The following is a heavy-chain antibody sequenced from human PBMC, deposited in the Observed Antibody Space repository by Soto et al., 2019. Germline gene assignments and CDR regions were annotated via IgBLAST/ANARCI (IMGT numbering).Heavy chain of an antibody. Sequence: QVQLVQSGAEVKKPGASVKVSCKASGYTFTGYYMHCVRQAPGQGREWMGWINPNSGCTSYAQKFQGWVTMTRDTYISTAFMELSRLISDATAVYYCARGTGTTYYFDYWGQGTLVTVSS. CDR1: GYTFTGYY. CDR2: INPNSGCT. J-gene: IGHJ4*02. V-gene: IGHV1-2*04. CDR3: ARGTGTTYYFDY. D-gene: IGHD1-1*01.